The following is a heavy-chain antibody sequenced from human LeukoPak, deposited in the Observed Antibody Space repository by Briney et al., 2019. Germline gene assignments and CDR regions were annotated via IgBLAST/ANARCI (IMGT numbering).Heavy chain of an antibody. Sequence: ASVKVSCKASGFTFVSYGLTWVRQAPGQGLEWMGWISASNGNTNYAQRLQGRVTMTTDTSTSTAYMELRSLRSDDTAVYYCARVGGEQWLVIGGYWGQGTLVTVSS. D-gene: IGHD6-19*01. V-gene: IGHV1-18*01. CDR1: GFTFVSYG. CDR3: ARVGGEQWLVIGGY. J-gene: IGHJ4*02. CDR2: ISASNGNT.